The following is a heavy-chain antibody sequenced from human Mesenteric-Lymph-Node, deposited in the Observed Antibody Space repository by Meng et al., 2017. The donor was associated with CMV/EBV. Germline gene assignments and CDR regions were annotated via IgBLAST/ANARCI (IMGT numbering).Heavy chain of an antibody. J-gene: IGHJ4*02. Sequence: GESLKISCTASGLRFNDYPMSWVRQAPGMGLGWVSGISPSGGSTYDADSVKGRFTISRDNSKHTLYLQMRSLTAEDTAVYYCANWGSSSRLTLLDSWGQGTLVTVSS. V-gene: IGHV3-23*01. CDR2: ISPSGGST. CDR3: ANWGSSSRLTLLDS. D-gene: IGHD3-16*01. CDR1: GLRFNDYP.